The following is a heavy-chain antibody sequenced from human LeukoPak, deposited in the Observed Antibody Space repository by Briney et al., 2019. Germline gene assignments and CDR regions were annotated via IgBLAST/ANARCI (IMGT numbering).Heavy chain of an antibody. Sequence: ASVKVSCKTSGYPFSTWEINWVRQAAGQGLEWLGWVHPDSGNTDYAQKFRGRVTMSRDTSTSTAYMELSGLRLDDTAVYFCARGPRNDPWGQGTLVTVSS. J-gene: IGHJ5*02. D-gene: IGHD1-14*01. CDR1: GYPFSTWE. V-gene: IGHV1-8*01. CDR2: VHPDSGNT. CDR3: ARGPRNDP.